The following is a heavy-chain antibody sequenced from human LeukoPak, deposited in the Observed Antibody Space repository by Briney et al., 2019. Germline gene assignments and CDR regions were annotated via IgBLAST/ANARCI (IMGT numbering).Heavy chain of an antibody. CDR3: ARAPYYDFWSGYYRSNYFDY. Sequence: SETLSLTCAVSGGSISSSNWWSWVRQPPGKGLEWIGEIYHSGSTNYNPSLKSRVTISVDKSKNQFSLKLSSVTAADTAVYYCARAPYYDFWSGYYRSNYFDYWGQGTLVTVSS. V-gene: IGHV4-4*02. CDR1: GGSISSSNW. J-gene: IGHJ4*02. CDR2: IYHSGST. D-gene: IGHD3-3*01.